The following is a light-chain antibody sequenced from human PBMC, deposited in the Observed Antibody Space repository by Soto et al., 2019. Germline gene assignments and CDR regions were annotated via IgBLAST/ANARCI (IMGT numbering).Light chain of an antibody. J-gene: IGLJ1*01. CDR3: RSYTSSSSLYV. V-gene: IGLV2-14*03. Sequence: SVLTQPASVSGSSGQSITISCTGTSSDVGAYNYVSWYQQPPGKAPKLMIYDISNRPSRVSNRFSGSKSGNTASLTISGLQAEDEADYYCRSYTSSSSLYVFGTGTKVTLL. CDR2: DIS. CDR1: SSDVGAYNY.